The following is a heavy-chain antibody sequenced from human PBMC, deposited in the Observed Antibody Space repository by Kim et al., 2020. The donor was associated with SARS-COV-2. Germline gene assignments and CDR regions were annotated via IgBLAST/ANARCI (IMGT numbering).Heavy chain of an antibody. CDR2: ISGSGGST. J-gene: IGHJ4*02. D-gene: IGHD3-3*01. CDR3: AKDPYDFWSGYQIYYFDY. Sequence: GGSLRLSCAASGFTFSSYAMSWVRQAPGKGLEWVSAISGSGGSTYYADSVKGRFTISRDNSKNTLYLQMNSLRAEDTAVYYCAKDPYDFWSGYQIYYFDYWGQGTLVTVSS. CDR1: GFTFSSYA. V-gene: IGHV3-23*01.